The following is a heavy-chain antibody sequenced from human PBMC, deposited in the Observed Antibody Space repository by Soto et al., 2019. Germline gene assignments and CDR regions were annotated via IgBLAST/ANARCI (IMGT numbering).Heavy chain of an antibody. D-gene: IGHD3-10*01. V-gene: IGHV4-30-4*01. Sequence: SETLSLTCTVSGGSISSGDYYWSWIRQPPGKGLEWIGYIYYSGSTYYNPSLKSRVTISVDTSKNQFSLKLSSVTAADTAVYYCASGSLEYYGSGSYCFDPWGQGTLVTVSS. J-gene: IGHJ5*02. CDR2: IYYSGST. CDR3: ASGSLEYYGSGSYCFDP. CDR1: GGSISSGDYY.